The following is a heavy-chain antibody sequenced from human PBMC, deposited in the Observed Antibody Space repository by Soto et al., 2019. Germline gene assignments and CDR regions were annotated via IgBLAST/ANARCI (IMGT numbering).Heavy chain of an antibody. D-gene: IGHD2-15*01. CDR3: VRDFLGNVVSVPPP. CDR2: IDPNSGGT. Sequence: GASVKVSCKVSGYTFTDFYIHWVRQAPGQGLEWMGWIDPNSGGTKSAQKFQGRVTMTRDTSITTASIELRRLTSDDMAVYYCVRDFLGNVVSVPPPWGQGTQVTVS. J-gene: IGHJ5*02. V-gene: IGHV1-2*02. CDR1: GYTFTDFY.